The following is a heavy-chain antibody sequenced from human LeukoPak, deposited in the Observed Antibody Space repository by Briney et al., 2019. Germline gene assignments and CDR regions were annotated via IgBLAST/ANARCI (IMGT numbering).Heavy chain of an antibody. CDR3: ARDQGVQRAFDI. CDR2: ISPYNGKS. V-gene: IGHV1-18*01. Sequence: ASVKVSCKTSGYTFTSYGISWVRQALGQGLEWMGWISPYNGKSKFAQKFQGRVTLTTDTSTSTVYMELRSPRSDDTALYYCARDQGVQRAFDIWGQGTMVTVSS. J-gene: IGHJ3*02. CDR1: GYTFTSYG. D-gene: IGHD3-10*01.